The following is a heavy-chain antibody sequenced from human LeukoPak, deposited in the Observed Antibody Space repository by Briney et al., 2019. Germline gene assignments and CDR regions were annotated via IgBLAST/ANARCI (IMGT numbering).Heavy chain of an antibody. V-gene: IGHV3-53*01. CDR2: IYSGGST. Sequence: GGSLRLSCAASGFTVSSNYMSWVRQAPGKGLEWVSIIYSGGSTYYADSVKGRFTISRDNSKNTLYLQMNSLRAEDTAVYFCAKSGYSRFDYWGQGTLVTVSS. CDR1: GFTVSSNY. J-gene: IGHJ4*02. D-gene: IGHD5-24*01. CDR3: AKSGYSRFDY.